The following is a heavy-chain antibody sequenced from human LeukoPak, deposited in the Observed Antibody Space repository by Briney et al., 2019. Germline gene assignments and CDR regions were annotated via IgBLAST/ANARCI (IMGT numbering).Heavy chain of an antibody. J-gene: IGHJ6*03. D-gene: IGHD3-3*01. V-gene: IGHV1-69*05. Sequence: ASVKVSCKASGGTFSSYAISWVRQAPGQGLEWVGGIIPKFGAANYAQKFQGRVTMTTDESTSTAYMELSRLRSEDTAIFYCAAGFYDFWSETDYYYYMDVWGKGTTVTVSS. CDR2: IIPKFGAA. CDR3: AAGFYDFWSETDYYYYMDV. CDR1: GGTFSSYA.